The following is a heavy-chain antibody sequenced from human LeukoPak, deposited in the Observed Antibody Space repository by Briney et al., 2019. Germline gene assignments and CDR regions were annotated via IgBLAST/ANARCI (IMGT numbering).Heavy chain of an antibody. D-gene: IGHD5-24*01. J-gene: IGHJ6*03. V-gene: IGHV3-48*03. CDR2: ISTSGSTI. CDR1: GFTFSSYE. Sequence: GGSLRLSCAASGFTFSSYEVNWVRQAPGKGLDWVSYISTSGSTIYYADSVKGRFTISRDNSKNTLYLQMNSLRAEDTAVYYCAKDKRWLPNDYYYYYYMDVWGKGTTVTISS. CDR3: AKDKRWLPNDYYYYYYMDV.